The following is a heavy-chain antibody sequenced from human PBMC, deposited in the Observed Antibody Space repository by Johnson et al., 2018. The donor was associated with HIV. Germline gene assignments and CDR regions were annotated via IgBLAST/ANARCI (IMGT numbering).Heavy chain of an antibody. D-gene: IGHD1-1*01. CDR1: GFTFGSYA. CDR2: ISFDGGTK. J-gene: IGHJ3*01. Sequence: QLVESGGGFIQPGRSLRLSCAASGFTFGSYAMHWVRQAPGKGLEWVALISFDGGTKYYADSVKGRFSISRDDSKDTLYLQMNSLRDEYTAVYYCAREGNWNPSYGFDVWGQVPLATVSS. CDR3: AREGNWNPSYGFDV. V-gene: IGHV3-30*04.